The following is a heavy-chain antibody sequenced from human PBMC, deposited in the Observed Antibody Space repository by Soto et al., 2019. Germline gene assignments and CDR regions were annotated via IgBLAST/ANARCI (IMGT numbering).Heavy chain of an antibody. CDR2: IDPSDSYT. V-gene: IGHV5-10-1*01. Sequence: PGESLKISCTCSGYSFTRYWISWVRQMPGKGLEWMGRIDPSDSYTNYSPSFQGHVTISADKSISTAYLQWSSLKASDTAMYYCASAIQDTAMFHWGQGTLVTVSS. CDR3: ASAIQDTAMFH. D-gene: IGHD5-18*01. CDR1: GYSFTRYW. J-gene: IGHJ4*02.